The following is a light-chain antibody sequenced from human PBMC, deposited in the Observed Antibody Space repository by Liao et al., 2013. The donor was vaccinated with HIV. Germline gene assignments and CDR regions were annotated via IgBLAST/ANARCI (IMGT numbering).Light chain of an antibody. CDR1: NIGSKS. CDR3: QVWDSSSDHPVV. CDR2: YDS. V-gene: IGLV3-21*04. Sequence: SYELTQPPSVSVAPGKTARITCGGNNIGSKSVHWYQQKPGQAPVLVIYYDSDRPSGIPERFSGSNSGNTATLTISRVEAGDEADYYCQVWDSSSDHPVVFGGGTKADRP. J-gene: IGLJ2*01.